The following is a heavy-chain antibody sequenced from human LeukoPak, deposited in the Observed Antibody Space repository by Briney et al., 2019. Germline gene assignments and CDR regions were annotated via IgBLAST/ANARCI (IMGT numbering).Heavy chain of an antibody. J-gene: IGHJ4*02. V-gene: IGHV4-39*01. CDR3: IRLGELSSVNY. D-gene: IGHD3-16*02. CDR2: IYYSGST. Sequence: SETLSLTCTVSGGSISSSSYYWGWIRQPPGKGLVWIGSIYYSGSTYYTPSLKSRVPISVDTSKNPFSLKLSSVTAADTAVYYCIRLGELSSVNYWGQGTLVTVSS. CDR1: GGSISSSSYY.